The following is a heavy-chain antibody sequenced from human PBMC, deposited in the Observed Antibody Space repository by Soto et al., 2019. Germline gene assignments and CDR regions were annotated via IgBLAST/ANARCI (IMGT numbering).Heavy chain of an antibody. V-gene: IGHV3-30*18. CDR1: GVTFSSYG. J-gene: IGHJ4*02. CDR2: ISYDGSNK. CDR3: AKERPKWLVQFDY. Sequence: QVQLVESGGGVVQPGRSLRLSCAASGVTFSSYGMHWVRQAPGKGLEWVAVISYDGSNKYYADSVKGRFTISRDNAKNTLYLKMNSVRAEDTAVYYCAKERPKWLVQFDYWGKGTLVTVSS. D-gene: IGHD6-19*01.